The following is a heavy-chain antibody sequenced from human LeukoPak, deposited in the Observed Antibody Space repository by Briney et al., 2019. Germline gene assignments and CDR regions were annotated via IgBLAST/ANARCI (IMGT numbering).Heavy chain of an antibody. CDR1: GGSITSDY. D-gene: IGHD3-22*01. CDR2: IYYSGST. Sequence: SETLSLTCTVSGGSITSDYWSWIRQPPGKGLEWIGYIYYSGSTNYNPSLKSRVTISVDTSKNQFSLKLSSVTAADTAVYYCARVTGDYDSSFYPPRNYFDYWGQGTLVTVSS. J-gene: IGHJ4*02. V-gene: IGHV4-59*01. CDR3: ARVTGDYDSSFYPPRNYFDY.